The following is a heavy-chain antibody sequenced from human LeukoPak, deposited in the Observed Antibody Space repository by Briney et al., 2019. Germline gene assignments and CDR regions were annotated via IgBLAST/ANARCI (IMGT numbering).Heavy chain of an antibody. V-gene: IGHV3-21*01. J-gene: IGHJ4*02. CDR1: GFSFSNYN. CDR3: ARGGSSGYYPDY. D-gene: IGHD3-22*01. CDR2: ISSSSSYI. Sequence: PGGSLRLSCAASGFSFSNYNMNWVRQAPGKGLEWVSFISSSSSYIYYADSVRGRFTISRDNAKNSLYLQMNSLRAEDTAVYYCARGGSSGYYPDYWGQGTLVTVSS.